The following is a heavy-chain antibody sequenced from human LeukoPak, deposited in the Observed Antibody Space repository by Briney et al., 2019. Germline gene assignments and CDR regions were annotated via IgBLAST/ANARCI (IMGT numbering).Heavy chain of an antibody. CDR1: GGSFSGYY. J-gene: IGHJ4*02. V-gene: IGHV4-34*01. CDR2: INHSGST. D-gene: IGHD2-15*01. CDR3: ARGGADIVVVVAATRALDY. Sequence: PSETLSLTCAVYGGSFSGYYWSWIRQPPGKGLEWIGEINHSGSTNYNPSLKSRVTISVDTSKNQFSLKLSSVTAADTAVYYCARGGADIVVVVAATRALDYWGQGTLVTVSS.